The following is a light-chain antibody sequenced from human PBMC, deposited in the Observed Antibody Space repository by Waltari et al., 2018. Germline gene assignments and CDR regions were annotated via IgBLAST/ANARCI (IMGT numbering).Light chain of an antibody. Sequence: QSALTQPAPVPGSPGQSTPISCTGTSSAIGGYNYVTWYQQVPGKAPKLIIYDVSNRPSGVSSRFSGSKSGNTASLTISGLQAEDEANYYCSSYIDSSTLELFGGGTSLTVL. CDR1: SSAIGGYNY. J-gene: IGLJ2*01. CDR3: SSYIDSSTLEL. CDR2: DVS. V-gene: IGLV2-14*03.